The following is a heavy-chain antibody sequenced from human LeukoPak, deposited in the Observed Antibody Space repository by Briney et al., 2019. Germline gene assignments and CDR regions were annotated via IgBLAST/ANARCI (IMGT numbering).Heavy chain of an antibody. CDR1: GFTFSSYA. CDR2: ISGSGGST. J-gene: IGHJ4*02. D-gene: IGHD4-23*01. Sequence: PGGSLRLSCAASGFTFSSYAMSWVRQAPGKGLEWVSAISGSGGSTYYADSVKGRFTISRDNSKNTLFLQMNSLKAEDTAVYYCAKDLASVVTPDFDCWGQGTLVTVSS. CDR3: AKDLASVVTPDFDC. V-gene: IGHV3-23*01.